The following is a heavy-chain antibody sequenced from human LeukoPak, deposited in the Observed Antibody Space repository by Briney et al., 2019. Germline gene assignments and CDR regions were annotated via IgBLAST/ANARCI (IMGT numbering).Heavy chain of an antibody. CDR1: GFTFSSYS. V-gene: IGHV3-21*01. J-gene: IGHJ4*02. Sequence: GGSLRLSCAASGFTFSSYSMNWVRQAPGKGLEWVSSISSRSSYIDYADSLKGRFTISRDNAKNSLYLQMNSLRAEDTAIYYCARDLRIVSGSYLDYWGQGTLVTVSS. CDR3: ARDLRIVSGSYLDY. CDR2: ISSRSSYI. D-gene: IGHD1-26*01.